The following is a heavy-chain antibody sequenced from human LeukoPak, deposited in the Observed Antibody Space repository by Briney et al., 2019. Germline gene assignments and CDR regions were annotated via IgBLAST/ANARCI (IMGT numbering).Heavy chain of an antibody. V-gene: IGHV4-34*01. CDR1: GGSFSGYY. CDR3: ARVKGSSSHYGMDV. Sequence: PSETLSLTCAVYGGSFSGYYWSWIRQPPGKGLEWVGEINHSGSTNYNPSLKSRVTISVDTSKNQFSLKLSSVTTADTAVYYCARVKGSSSHYGMDVWAKGPRSPSP. D-gene: IGHD6-13*01. J-gene: IGHJ6*02. CDR2: INHSGST.